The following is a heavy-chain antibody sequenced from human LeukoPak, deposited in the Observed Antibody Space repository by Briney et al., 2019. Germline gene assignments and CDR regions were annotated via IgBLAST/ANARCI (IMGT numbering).Heavy chain of an antibody. J-gene: IGHJ5*02. CDR3: ARFWVPGLSYWFDP. CDR1: GGSISSGGYY. CDR2: IYYIGST. V-gene: IGHV4-31*03. D-gene: IGHD2/OR15-2a*01. Sequence: SQTLSLTCTVSGGSISSGGYYWSWIHQHPGKGLEWIGYIYYIGSTYYNPSLKSRVTISVDTSKNQFSLKLSSVTAADTAVYYCARFWVPGLSYWFDPWGQGTLVTVSS.